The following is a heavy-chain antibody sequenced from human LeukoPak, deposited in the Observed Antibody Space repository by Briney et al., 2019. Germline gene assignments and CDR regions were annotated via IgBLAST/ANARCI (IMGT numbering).Heavy chain of an antibody. Sequence: GGSLRLSCAASGFTFSDYYMSWIRQAPGKGLEWVSYISSSGSTIYYADSVRGRFTISRDNAKNSLYLQMNSLRAEDTAVYYCARERWLQFPDAFDIWGQGTMVTVSS. D-gene: IGHD5-24*01. V-gene: IGHV3-11*04. CDR2: ISSSGSTI. CDR1: GFTFSDYY. CDR3: ARERWLQFPDAFDI. J-gene: IGHJ3*02.